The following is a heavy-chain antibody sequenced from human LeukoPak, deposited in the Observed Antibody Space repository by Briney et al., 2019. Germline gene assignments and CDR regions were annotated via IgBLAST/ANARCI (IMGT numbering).Heavy chain of an antibody. Sequence: SGGSLRLSCAASGFTFSSYAMSWVRQAPGKGLEWVSAISGSGGSTYYADSVKGRFTISRDNSKNTLYLQMNSLRAEDTAVYYCARPPRQQLVLYYFDYWGQGTLVTVSS. CDR1: GFTFSSYA. D-gene: IGHD6-13*01. V-gene: IGHV3-23*01. CDR3: ARPPRQQLVLYYFDY. CDR2: ISGSGGST. J-gene: IGHJ4*02.